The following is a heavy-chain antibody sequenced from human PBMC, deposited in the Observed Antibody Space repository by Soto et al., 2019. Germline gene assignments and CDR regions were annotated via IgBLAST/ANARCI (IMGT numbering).Heavy chain of an antibody. D-gene: IGHD3-22*01. CDR1: GYSISSGYY. CDR2: IFHSGTT. V-gene: IGHV4-38-2*01. J-gene: IGHJ4*01. Sequence: SETLSLICAVSGYSISSGYYWGWIRQPPGKGLEWLGSIFHSGTTYDNPSLKSRVTISVDMSKNQFSLKLTSVTAADTAVYYCARLLDDSRGYYSFDYWGHGTPVTVSS. CDR3: ARLLDDSRGYYSFDY.